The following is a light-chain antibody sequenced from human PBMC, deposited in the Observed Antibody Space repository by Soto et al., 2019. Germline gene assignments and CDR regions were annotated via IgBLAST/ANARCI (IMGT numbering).Light chain of an antibody. Sequence: DIQMTQSPSTLSASVGDRVTITCRASQSISTWLAWYQHKPGKAPNLLIYMASSLERGVPSRFSGSGSGTEFTLTLSSLQPDDYATYYCQQYSSYEWTFGQGTKVEI. CDR1: QSISTW. V-gene: IGKV1-5*03. CDR2: MAS. J-gene: IGKJ1*01. CDR3: QQYSSYEWT.